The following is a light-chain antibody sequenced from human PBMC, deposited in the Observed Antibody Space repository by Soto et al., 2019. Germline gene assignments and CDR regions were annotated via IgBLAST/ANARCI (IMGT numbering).Light chain of an antibody. Sequence: EIVLTQSPATLSLSPGERATLSCRASQSVSSSYLAWYQQKPGQAPRLLIYGASSRATGIPDRFSGSGSETDFTLTISRLEPEDFAVYYCQQYSSSTRWTFGHGTKVEIK. V-gene: IGKV3-20*01. CDR2: GAS. CDR1: QSVSSSY. CDR3: QQYSSSTRWT. J-gene: IGKJ1*01.